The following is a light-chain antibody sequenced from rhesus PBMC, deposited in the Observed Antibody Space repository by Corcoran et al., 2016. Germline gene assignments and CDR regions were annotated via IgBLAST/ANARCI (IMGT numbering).Light chain of an antibody. CDR3: QHRSSYPPT. CDR1: QAISNY. CDR2: YGS. Sequence: DIQMTQSPSSLSASAGDTVTITCRASQAISNYLAWYQQKPGKAPEPLIYYGSSLESGVPSRFIGSGSGTDFTLIISSLQPDDFATYYYQHRSSYPPTVGQGAKVEIK. V-gene: IGKV1S16*01. J-gene: IGKJ1*01.